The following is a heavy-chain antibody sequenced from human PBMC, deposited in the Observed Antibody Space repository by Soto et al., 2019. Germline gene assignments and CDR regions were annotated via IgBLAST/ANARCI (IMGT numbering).Heavy chain of an antibody. V-gene: IGHV3-73*01. Sequence: EVQLVESGGGLVQPGGSLKHSCAASGFTFSGSAMHWVRQASGKGLEWVGRIRSKGNNYATAYGASLKGRFTISRDDSKNTAYLQMNSLNTEDTAVYYCSRQASDFWSGKPQYYLDVWGKGTTVTVSS. J-gene: IGHJ6*03. CDR1: GFTFSGSA. CDR3: SRQASDFWSGKPQYYLDV. CDR2: IRSKGNNYAT. D-gene: IGHD3-3*01.